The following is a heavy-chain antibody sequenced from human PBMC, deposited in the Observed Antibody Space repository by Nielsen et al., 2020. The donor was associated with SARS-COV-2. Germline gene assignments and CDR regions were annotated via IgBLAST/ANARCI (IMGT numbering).Heavy chain of an antibody. V-gene: IGHV3-9*01. CDR2: ISWNGGYI. J-gene: IGHJ3*02. D-gene: IGHD1-26*01. CDR1: GFTFSSYW. Sequence: GGSLRLSCAASGFTFSSYWMHWVRQAPGKGLEWVSGISWNGGYIGYADSVKGRFTVSRDNAKSSLYLQMNSLRSEDTALYYCAKWETFDIWGQGTMVTVSS. CDR3: AKWETFDI.